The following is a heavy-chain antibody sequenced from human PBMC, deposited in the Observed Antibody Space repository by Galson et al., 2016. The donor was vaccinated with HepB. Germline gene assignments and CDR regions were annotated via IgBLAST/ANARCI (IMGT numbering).Heavy chain of an antibody. CDR3: AGAFHYGSSGWGPAALDI. V-gene: IGHV3-33*01. CDR2: IWHNGSLK. Sequence: SLRLSCATSGFIFSSYAMHWVRQAPGKGLEWVAVIWHNGSLKYYADSVKGRFTISRDNSKNMLYLQMNGLRVEDTAVYYCAGAFHYGSSGWGPAALDIWGQGTVVTVSS. CDR1: GFIFSSYA. J-gene: IGHJ3*02. D-gene: IGHD3-22*01.